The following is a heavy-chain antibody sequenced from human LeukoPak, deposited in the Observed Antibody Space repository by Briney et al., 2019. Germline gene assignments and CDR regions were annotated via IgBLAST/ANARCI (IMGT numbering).Heavy chain of an antibody. V-gene: IGHV3-20*04. D-gene: IGHD2-2*01. CDR2: ITWNADST. CDR1: GFSFDDYG. CDR3: ARDHHCSSATCPSDY. J-gene: IGHJ4*02. Sequence: PGGSLRLSCTASGFSFDDYGMSWVRPAPGKGLDWVSGITWNADSTGYVDFVKGRFIVSRDNAKNSLYRQMDSLRAEDTALYYCARDHHCSSATCPSDYWGQGTLVTVSS.